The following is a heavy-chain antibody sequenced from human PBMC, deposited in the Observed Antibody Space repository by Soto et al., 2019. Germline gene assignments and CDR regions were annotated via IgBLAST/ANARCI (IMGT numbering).Heavy chain of an antibody. V-gene: IGHV3-64*01. Sequence: EVQLAESGGGMVQPGGSLRLSCVASGFTFSSYDMHWVRQAPGKGLEYVSSISRNGGTTYYGNSVKGRFTISRDNSKNTLYLQMGSLRAGNMAVYYCVSRASGSADYWGQGPLVTVSS. CDR1: GFTFSSYD. CDR2: ISRNGGTT. CDR3: VSRASGSADY. D-gene: IGHD3-10*01. J-gene: IGHJ4*02.